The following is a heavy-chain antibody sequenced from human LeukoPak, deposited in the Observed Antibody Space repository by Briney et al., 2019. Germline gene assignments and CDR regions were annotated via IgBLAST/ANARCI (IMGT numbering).Heavy chain of an antibody. D-gene: IGHD3-3*01. V-gene: IGHV4-59*01. CDR3: ARGLDITIFGVVPNWFDP. Sequence: KPSETLSLTCTVSGGSISSYYWSWIRQPPGKGLEWIGYIYYSGSTNYNPSLKSRVTISVDTSKNQFSLKLSSVTAADTAVYYCARGLDITIFGVVPNWFDPWGQGTLVTVSS. CDR2: IYYSGST. J-gene: IGHJ5*02. CDR1: GGSISSYY.